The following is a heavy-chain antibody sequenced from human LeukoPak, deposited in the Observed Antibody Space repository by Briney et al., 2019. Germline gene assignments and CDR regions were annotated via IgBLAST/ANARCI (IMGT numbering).Heavy chain of an antibody. CDR1: GGSISSYY. Sequence: SETLSLTCTVSGGSISSYYWSWIRQPPGKGLEWIGYIYYSGSTNNNPSLKSRVTISVDTSKNQFSLKLSSVTAADTAVYYCARGVVAAAGRTFDFWGQGTLVTVSS. V-gene: IGHV4-59*01. CDR3: ARGVVAAAGRTFDF. J-gene: IGHJ4*02. D-gene: IGHD6-13*01. CDR2: IYYSGST.